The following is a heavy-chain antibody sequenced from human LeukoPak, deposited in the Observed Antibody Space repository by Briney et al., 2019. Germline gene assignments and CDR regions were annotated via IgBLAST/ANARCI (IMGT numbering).Heavy chain of an antibody. V-gene: IGHV4-34*01. J-gene: IGHJ4*02. Sequence: PSETLSLTCAVYGGSFSGYCWSWVRQPPGKGLEWIGEINDSGRSNYNPSFESRVIISVDTYKNQFSLKLTSVTAADTAVYFCARMGAHFSTNYDYYFDYWGQGTLVTVSS. CDR1: GGSFSGYC. D-gene: IGHD4/OR15-4a*01. CDR3: ARMGAHFSTNYDYYFDY. CDR2: INDSGRS.